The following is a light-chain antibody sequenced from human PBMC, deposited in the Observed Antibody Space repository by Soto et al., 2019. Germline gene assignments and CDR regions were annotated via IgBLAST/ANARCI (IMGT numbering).Light chain of an antibody. J-gene: IGKJ4*01. CDR3: QQYIRFPLT. CDR1: QDMSNY. V-gene: IGKV1-16*01. Sequence: DIQMTQSPSSLSASAVDRITITFRASQDMSNYLAWFQQKPGEAPKSLIYAASTLQSGAPVRFSGSGSGTDFTLTISGLQPEDFATYFCQQYIRFPLTFGGGTKVDIK. CDR2: AAS.